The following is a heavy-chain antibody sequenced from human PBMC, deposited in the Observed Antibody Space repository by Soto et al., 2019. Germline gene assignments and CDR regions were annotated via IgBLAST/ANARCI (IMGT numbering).Heavy chain of an antibody. D-gene: IGHD3-10*01. CDR1: GGSIISGGHY. J-gene: IGHJ6*02. V-gene: IGHV4-31*03. CDR3: ARAPLYGSGSYIVSYYYGMDV. Sequence: NPSETPSLTCTVSGGSIISGGHYWTWVRQHPGKGLEWMGYIYYTGSTSYNPSLESRLTMSVDTSKNQFSLRLDSVTAADTAVYSCARAPLYGSGSYIVSYYYGMDVWGQGTTVTVSS. CDR2: IYYTGST.